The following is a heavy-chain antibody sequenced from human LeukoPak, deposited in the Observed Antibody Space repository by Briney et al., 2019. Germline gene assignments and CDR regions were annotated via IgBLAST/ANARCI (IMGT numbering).Heavy chain of an antibody. CDR1: GYTFTSYD. CDR2: MNPNGGNT. J-gene: IGHJ5*02. V-gene: IGHV1-8*03. Sequence: ASVKVSCKASGYTFTSYDINWVRQATGRGLEWMGWMNPNGGNTGYAQKFQGRVTITRNTSISTAYMELSSLRSEDTAVYYCARMNYYGSSDNWFDPWGQGTLVTVSS. CDR3: ARMNYYGSSDNWFDP. D-gene: IGHD3-10*01.